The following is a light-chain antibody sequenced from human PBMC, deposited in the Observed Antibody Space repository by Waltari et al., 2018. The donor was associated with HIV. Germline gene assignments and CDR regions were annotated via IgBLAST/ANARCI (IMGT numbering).Light chain of an antibody. CDR1: SSDVGAYNF. CDR3: SSFAGTNSHVV. CDR2: EVN. Sequence: QSALTQPPSASGSPEQSVTISCTGTSSDVGAYNFVSWYQQRPGQAPKLIIFEVNKRPAGFPDRFSGSKSVNTASLTVSGLQAEDEADYYCSSFAGTNSHVVFGGGTKLTVL. V-gene: IGLV2-8*01. J-gene: IGLJ2*01.